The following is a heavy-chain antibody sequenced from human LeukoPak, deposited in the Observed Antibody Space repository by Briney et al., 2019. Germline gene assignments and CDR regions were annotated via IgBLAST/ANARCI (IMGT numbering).Heavy chain of an antibody. CDR1: GFTLSTYG. CDR2: ILYDGNNK. Sequence: GRSLRLSCAASGFTLSTYGMHWVRQAPGKGLEWVASILYDGNNKYYADSVKGRFAISRDNSKNTLCLQMNSLRAEDTAVYYCASPYYFDSSGLDAFDIWGQGTVVTVSS. D-gene: IGHD3-22*01. V-gene: IGHV3-30*03. CDR3: ASPYYFDSSGLDAFDI. J-gene: IGHJ3*02.